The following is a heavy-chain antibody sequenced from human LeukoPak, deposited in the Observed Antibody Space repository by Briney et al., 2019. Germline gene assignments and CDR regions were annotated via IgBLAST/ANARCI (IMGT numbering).Heavy chain of an antibody. V-gene: IGHV4-39*07. Sequence: SETLSLTCTVSGGSISSSSYYWGWIRQPPGKGPEWIGSIYYSGSTYYNPSLKSRVTISVDTSKNQFSLILTSVTDADTAVYYCATSSGWYRYDSWGQGTLVTVSS. J-gene: IGHJ4*02. CDR1: GGSISSSSYY. D-gene: IGHD6-19*01. CDR2: IYYSGST. CDR3: ATSSGWYRYDS.